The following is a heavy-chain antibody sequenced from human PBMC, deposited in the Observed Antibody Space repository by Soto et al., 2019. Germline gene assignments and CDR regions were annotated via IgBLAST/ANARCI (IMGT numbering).Heavy chain of an antibody. CDR1: GYIFRGYG. Sequence: ASVKVSCKASGYIFRGYGITWGRQAPGQGLEWMGWISVYNGYTNYAQNIQGRVTMTTDTSTTTAHMELRSLTSDDTAVYYRARRYYNYVAMDVLGQRTTVTVSS. CDR2: ISVYNGYT. CDR3: ARRYYNYVAMDV. V-gene: IGHV1-18*01. J-gene: IGHJ6*02.